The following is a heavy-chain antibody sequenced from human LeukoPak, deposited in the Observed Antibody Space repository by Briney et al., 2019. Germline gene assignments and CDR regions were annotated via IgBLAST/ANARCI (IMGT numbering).Heavy chain of an antibody. CDR1: GFTFSSNP. CDR3: AKDVFGGIDY. Sequence: GGSLRLSCAASGFTFSSNPMHWVRQAPGKGLEWVAVTSHDENNKYYADSVKGRFTISRDNSRNTLYLQMNSLRTEDTAVYYCAKDVFGGIDYWGQGTLVTVSS. D-gene: IGHD3-10*01. CDR2: TSHDENNK. J-gene: IGHJ4*02. V-gene: IGHV3-30-3*01.